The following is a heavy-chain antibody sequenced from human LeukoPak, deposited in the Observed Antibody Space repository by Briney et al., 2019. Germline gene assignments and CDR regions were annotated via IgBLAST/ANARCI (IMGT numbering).Heavy chain of an antibody. D-gene: IGHD3-3*02. V-gene: IGHV4-34*01. Sequence: SEALSLTCAVYGGSFSGYYWSWIRQPPGKGLGWIGEINHSGSTNYNPSLKSRVTISVDTTKNQFSLKLSSVTAADTAVYYCASSIHYFDYWGQGTLVTVSS. CDR2: INHSGST. CDR1: GGSFSGYY. CDR3: ASSIHYFDY. J-gene: IGHJ4*02.